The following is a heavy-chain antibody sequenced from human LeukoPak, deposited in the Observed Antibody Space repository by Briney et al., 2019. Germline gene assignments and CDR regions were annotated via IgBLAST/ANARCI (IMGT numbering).Heavy chain of an antibody. Sequence: GRSLRLSCAGSRFTFSSYSMNWVRQAPGKGLEWVSYISSSSSTIYYADSVKGRFTISRDNAKNSLYLQMNSLRAEDTAVYYCARDTDDWGQGTLVTVSS. D-gene: IGHD4-17*01. CDR1: RFTFSSYS. V-gene: IGHV3-48*01. CDR3: ARDTDD. J-gene: IGHJ4*02. CDR2: ISSSSSTI.